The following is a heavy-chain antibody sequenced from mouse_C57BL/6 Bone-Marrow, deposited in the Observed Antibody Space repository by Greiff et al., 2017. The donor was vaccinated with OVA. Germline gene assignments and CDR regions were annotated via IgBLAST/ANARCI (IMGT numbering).Heavy chain of an antibody. Sequence: EVQLVESGGGLVQPGGSLSLSCAASGFTFTDYYMSWVRQPPGKALEWLGFIRNKANGYTTEYSASVKGRFTISRDNSQSILYLQMNALRAEDSATYYCVALRWTGFDYWGQGTTLTVSS. J-gene: IGHJ2*01. CDR2: IRNKANGYTT. V-gene: IGHV7-3*01. CDR3: VALRWTGFDY. CDR1: GFTFTDYY. D-gene: IGHD1-2*01.